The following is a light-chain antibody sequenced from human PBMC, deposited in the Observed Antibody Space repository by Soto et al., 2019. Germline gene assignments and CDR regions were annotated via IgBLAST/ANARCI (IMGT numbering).Light chain of an antibody. CDR3: QQYNSYSPVT. V-gene: IGKV1-5*02. CDR2: DAS. CDR1: QSISSW. Sequence: DIQMTXXXSTLSXSVGDRVTIICRASQSISSWLAWYQQKPGKAPKLLIYDASSLESGVPSRFXGXXXXTXXXXTISSLQPDDFATYYCQQYNSYSPVTFGPGTKVDIK. J-gene: IGKJ3*01.